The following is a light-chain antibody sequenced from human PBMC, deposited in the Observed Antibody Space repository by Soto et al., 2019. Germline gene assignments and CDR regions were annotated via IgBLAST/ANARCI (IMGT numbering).Light chain of an antibody. J-gene: IGKJ1*01. Sequence: DIQMTQSPSTLSASVGDRVTITCRASQSINSWSSWYQQKPGKAPKLLISDVSSFESGVPSRFSGSGSGTEFTLTISSLQPDDFATYSCQQYNSYWTFGQGTKVEIK. CDR3: QQYNSYWT. CDR2: DVS. V-gene: IGKV1-5*01. CDR1: QSINSW.